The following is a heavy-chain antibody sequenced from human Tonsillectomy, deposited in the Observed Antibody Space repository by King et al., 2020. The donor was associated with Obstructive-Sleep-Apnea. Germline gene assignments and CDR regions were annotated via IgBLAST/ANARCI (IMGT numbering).Heavy chain of an antibody. V-gene: IGHV4-59*01. Sequence: QLQESGPGLVKPSETLSLTCTVSGGSISSYYWSWIRQPPGKGLEWIGYIYYSGATNYNPSLKSRLTISVETSKNLFSLKLSSVTAADTAVYYCARDRLGLPIDYWGQGTLVTVSS. J-gene: IGHJ4*02. CDR3: ARDRLGLPIDY. D-gene: IGHD3-22*01. CDR1: GGSISSYY. CDR2: IYYSGAT.